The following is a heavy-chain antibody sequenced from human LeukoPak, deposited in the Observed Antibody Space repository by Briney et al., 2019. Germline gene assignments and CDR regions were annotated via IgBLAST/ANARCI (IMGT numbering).Heavy chain of an antibody. CDR3: ARELRTFDS. V-gene: IGHV3-7*01. CDR1: GFTFNRSW. D-gene: IGHD3-16*01. Sequence: GGSLRLSCAASGFTFNRSWMNWVRQAPGKGLEWVANIKHNGDDLNYVDSVEGRFTISRDNAQNSLYLHMTSLRAEDTAVYYCARELRTFDSWGQGTLVTVSS. J-gene: IGHJ4*02. CDR2: IKHNGDDL.